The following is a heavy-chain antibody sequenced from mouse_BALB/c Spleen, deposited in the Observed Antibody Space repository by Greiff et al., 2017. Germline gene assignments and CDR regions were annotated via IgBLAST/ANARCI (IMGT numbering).Heavy chain of an antibody. Sequence: EVMLVESGGGLVKPGGSLKLSCAASGFAFSSYDMSWVRQTPEKRLEWVAYISSGGGSTYYPDTVKGRFTISRDNAKNTLYLQMSSLKSEDTAMYYCARQYGNYGRSAMDYWGQGTSVTVSS. D-gene: IGHD2-1*01. CDR2: ISSGGGST. J-gene: IGHJ4*01. V-gene: IGHV5-12-1*01. CDR1: GFAFSSYD. CDR3: ARQYGNYGRSAMDY.